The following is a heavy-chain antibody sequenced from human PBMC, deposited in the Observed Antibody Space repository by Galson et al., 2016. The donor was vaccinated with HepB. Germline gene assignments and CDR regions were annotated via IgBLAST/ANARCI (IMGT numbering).Heavy chain of an antibody. CDR1: GFTFSNYG. V-gene: IGHV3-33*01. CDR2: IWYDGSDE. D-gene: IGHD2-8*01. CDR3: ATLYCTNGVCFDF. Sequence: SLRLSCAASGFTFSNYGMHWVRQAPGKGLEWVAVIWYDGSDELYADSVKGRFTISRDNSKNTLYLQMNTLRAEDTAVYYCATLYCTNGVCFDFWGQGTLVTVSS. J-gene: IGHJ4*02.